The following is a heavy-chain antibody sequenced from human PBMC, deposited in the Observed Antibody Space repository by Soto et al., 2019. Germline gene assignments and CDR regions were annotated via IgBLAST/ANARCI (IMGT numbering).Heavy chain of an antibody. Sequence: GGSLRLSCVVSGFSVSSKYMTWVRQAPGKGLEWVSVIYSGGTTEYAASVKGRFTISRDDSKSIAYLQMNSLKTEDTAVYYCTRIKIDSSGPYEHYWGQGTLVTLSS. J-gene: IGHJ4*02. CDR3: TRIKIDSSGPYEHY. CDR2: IYSGGTT. D-gene: IGHD3-22*01. CDR1: GFSVSSKY. V-gene: IGHV3-53*03.